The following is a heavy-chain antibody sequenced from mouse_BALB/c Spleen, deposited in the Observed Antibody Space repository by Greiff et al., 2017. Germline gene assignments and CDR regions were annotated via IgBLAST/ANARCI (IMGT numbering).Heavy chain of an antibody. V-gene: IGHV5-6*02. J-gene: IGHJ4*01. CDR2: ISSGGSYT. CDR3: ARREGYGNYHYAMDY. D-gene: IGHD2-1*01. Sequence: EVKLMESGGDLVKPGGSLKLSCAASGFTFSSYGMSWVRQTPDKRLEWVATISSGGSYTYYPDSVKGRFTISRDNAKNTLYLQMSSLKSEDTAMYYIARREGYGNYHYAMDYWGQGTSVTVSS. CDR1: GFTFSSYG.